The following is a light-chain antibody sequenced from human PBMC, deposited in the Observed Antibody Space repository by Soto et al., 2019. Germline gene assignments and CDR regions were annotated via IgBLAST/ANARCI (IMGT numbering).Light chain of an antibody. CDR1: TGAVTSGYY. J-gene: IGLJ1*01. V-gene: IGLV7-43*01. CDR2: STN. CDR3: LLYYAGAGV. Sequence: QAVVTQEPSLTVSPGGTVTLSCASSTGAVTSGYYPSWFQQKPGQTPRALIYSTNNRHSWTPARFSGSLLGGKAALTLSGVQPEDEAEYYCLLYYAGAGVFGTRTKVTVL.